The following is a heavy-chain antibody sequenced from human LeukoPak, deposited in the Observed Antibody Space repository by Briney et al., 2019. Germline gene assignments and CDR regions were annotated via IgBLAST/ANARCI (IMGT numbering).Heavy chain of an antibody. CDR2: IRDDGSDK. V-gene: IGHV3-30*02. D-gene: IGHD6-13*01. Sequence: GGSLRLSCAASGFTFSHYGMHWVRQAPGKGLEWVTFIRDDGSDKYYADSVKGRLTISRDNSKNTLFLQMNSLRPEDTAVYYCAKDKSRSWAWDYWGQGTLVTVSS. J-gene: IGHJ4*02. CDR1: GFTFSHYG. CDR3: AKDKSRSWAWDY.